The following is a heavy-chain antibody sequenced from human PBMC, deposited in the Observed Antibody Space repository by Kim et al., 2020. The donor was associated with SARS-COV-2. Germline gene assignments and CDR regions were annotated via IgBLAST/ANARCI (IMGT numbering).Heavy chain of an antibody. CDR2: IYYSGST. CDR1: GGSVSSGSYY. J-gene: IGHJ4*02. CDR3: ARGYYDSSGYPPTDY. V-gene: IGHV4-61*01. Sequence: SETLSLTCTVSGGSVSSGSYYWSWIRQPPGKGLEWIGYIYYSGSTNYNPSLKSRVTISVDTSKNQFSLKLSSVTAADTTVYYCARGYYDSSGYPPTDYWGQGTLVTVSS. D-gene: IGHD3-22*01.